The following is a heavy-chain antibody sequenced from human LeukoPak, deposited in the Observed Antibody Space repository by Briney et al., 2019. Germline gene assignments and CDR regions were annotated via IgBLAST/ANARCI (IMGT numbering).Heavy chain of an antibody. D-gene: IGHD2-15*01. CDR1: GFTFSSYS. CDR3: ARRSSGELLLDY. J-gene: IGHJ4*02. Sequence: GGSLRLSCAASGFTFSSYSMNWVRQAPGKGLEWVSSISSSSSYIYYADSVKGRFTISRDNAKNSLYLQMISLRAEDTAVYYCARRSSGELLLDYWGQGTLVTVSS. V-gene: IGHV3-21*01. CDR2: ISSSSSYI.